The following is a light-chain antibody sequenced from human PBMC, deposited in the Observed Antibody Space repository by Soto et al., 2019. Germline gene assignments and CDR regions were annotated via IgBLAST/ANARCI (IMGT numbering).Light chain of an antibody. J-gene: IGLJ1*01. V-gene: IGLV2-14*01. CDR2: EVT. CDR1: SSDVGGYNF. CDR3: SSLTSSITYV. Sequence: QSVLTQPASVSGSPGQSSTISCTGTSSDVGGYNFVSWYQQHPGQAPKVIILEVTKRPSGVSNRFSGSKSDNTASLTISGLQAEDEADYYCSSLTSSITYVFGTGTKVTVL.